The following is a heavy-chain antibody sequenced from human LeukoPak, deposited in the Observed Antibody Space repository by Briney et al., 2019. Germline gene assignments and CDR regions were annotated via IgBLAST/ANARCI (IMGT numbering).Heavy chain of an antibody. J-gene: IGHJ4*02. Sequence: PGGSLRLSCAASGFXFSSYWIQWVRQAPGKGLVWVSRIDGDGSSTNYADSVKGRFTLSRDNAKNTLYLQMNSLRAEETAVYYCARGYSGYFYYWGQGTLVTVSS. CDR2: IDGDGSST. CDR3: ARGYSGYFYY. CDR1: GFXFSSYW. V-gene: IGHV3-74*01. D-gene: IGHD5-12*01.